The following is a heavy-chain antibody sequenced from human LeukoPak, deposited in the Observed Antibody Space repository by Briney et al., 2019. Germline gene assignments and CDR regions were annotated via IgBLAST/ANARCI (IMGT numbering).Heavy chain of an antibody. V-gene: IGHV1-69*13. Sequence: ASVRVSCKAAGGTFSSYGIGWVRQAPGQWLEWMGGIIPIFGTANYAQKFQGRVTITADESTSTAYMELSSLRSEDTAVYYCARDTNTGFDYWGQGTLVTVSS. CDR3: ARDTNTGFDY. D-gene: IGHD5-24*01. CDR2: IIPIFGTA. J-gene: IGHJ4*02. CDR1: GGTFSSYG.